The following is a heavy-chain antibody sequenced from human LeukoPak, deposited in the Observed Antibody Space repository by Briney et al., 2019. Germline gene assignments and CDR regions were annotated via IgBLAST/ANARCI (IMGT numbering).Heavy chain of an antibody. J-gene: IGHJ5*02. D-gene: IGHD6-13*01. CDR2: INHSGST. V-gene: IGHV4-34*01. CDR1: GGSFGGYY. CDR3: ARDSSVSIAVATKLRWFDP. Sequence: SETLSLTCAVYGGSFGGYYWSWIRQPPGKGLEWIGEINHSGSTNYNPSLKSRVTISVDTSKNQFSLKLSSVTAADTAVYYCARDSSVSIAVATKLRWFDPWGQGTLVTVSS.